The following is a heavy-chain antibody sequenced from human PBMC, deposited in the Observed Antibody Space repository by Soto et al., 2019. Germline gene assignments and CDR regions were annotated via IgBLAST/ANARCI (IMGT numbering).Heavy chain of an antibody. J-gene: IGHJ6*02. Sequence: GASVKLSCKASGDSFTSYYMHWVRQAPKQGLEWMGIINPSGGSTSYAQKFQGRVTMTRDTSTSTVYMELSSLRSEDTAVYYCARDRYYDSSVPSYGMDVWGQGTTVTVSS. D-gene: IGHD3-22*01. CDR1: GDSFTSYY. V-gene: IGHV1-46*03. CDR2: INPSGGST. CDR3: ARDRYYDSSVPSYGMDV.